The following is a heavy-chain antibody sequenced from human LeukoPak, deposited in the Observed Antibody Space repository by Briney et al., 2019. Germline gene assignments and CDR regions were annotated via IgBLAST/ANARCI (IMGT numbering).Heavy chain of an antibody. D-gene: IGHD6-6*01. CDR1: GFTVSSNY. J-gene: IGHJ4*02. CDR2: LKQDGSQT. Sequence: GGSLRLSCAVSGFTVSSNYMSWVRQAPGKGLEWVANLKQDGSQTYYVDSVKGRFTISRDNAKNSLYLQINSLRVEDTAVYYCARIGYSSSSFDYWAREPWS. V-gene: IGHV3-7*01. CDR3: ARIGYSSSSFDY.